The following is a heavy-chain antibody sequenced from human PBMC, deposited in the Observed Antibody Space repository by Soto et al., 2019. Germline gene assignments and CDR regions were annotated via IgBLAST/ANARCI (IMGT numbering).Heavy chain of an antibody. J-gene: IGHJ4*02. Sequence: SETLSLTCAGYGGSVSGYYWSWIRQPPGKGLEWIGYIYYSGSTYYNPSLKSRVIISLDTSKNQFSLRLSFVTAADTAVYYCARSLDTAMVDYWGQGTLVTVSS. D-gene: IGHD5-18*01. V-gene: IGHV4-59*06. CDR2: IYYSGST. CDR1: GGSVSGYY. CDR3: ARSLDTAMVDY.